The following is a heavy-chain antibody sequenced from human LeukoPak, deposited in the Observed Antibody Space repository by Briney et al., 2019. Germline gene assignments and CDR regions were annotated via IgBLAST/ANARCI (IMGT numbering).Heavy chain of an antibody. V-gene: IGHV3-21*06. Sequence: PGGSLRLSCAASGFTFSSYGMNWVRQAPGKGLEWVSSISSSSSYIYYADSVKGRFTLSRDNAKNSLSLQMNSLRAEDTAVYYCARAAMHCSGAVCYLLYYIDYWGQGTLVTVSP. CDR3: ARAAMHCSGAVCYLLYYIDY. J-gene: IGHJ4*02. CDR1: GFTFSSYG. D-gene: IGHD2-8*02. CDR2: ISSSSSYI.